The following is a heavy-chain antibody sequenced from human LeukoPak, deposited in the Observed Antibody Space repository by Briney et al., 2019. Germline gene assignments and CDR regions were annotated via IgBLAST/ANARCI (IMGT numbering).Heavy chain of an antibody. CDR1: GGSISSYY. J-gene: IGHJ4*02. V-gene: IGHV4-59*08. CDR2: IYYSGST. CDR3: ASIKSGGATFDY. Sequence: SETLSLTCTVSGGSISSYYWSWIRQPPGKGLEWVGYIYYSGSTDYHPSLRSRVTMSVDTSKSQFSLKLNSVTATDTAVYYCASIKSGGATFDYWGQGTLVTVSS. D-gene: IGHD1-26*01.